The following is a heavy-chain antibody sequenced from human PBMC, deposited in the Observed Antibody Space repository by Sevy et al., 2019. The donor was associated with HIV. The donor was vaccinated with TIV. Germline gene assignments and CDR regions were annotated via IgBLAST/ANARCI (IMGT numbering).Heavy chain of an antibody. CDR1: GFTFNSYA. CDR3: AKDFLSPNYYGTQFDF. V-gene: IGHV3-23*01. CDR2: ISTGGGFT. J-gene: IGHJ4*02. D-gene: IGHD3-10*01. Sequence: GFLRLSCATSGFTFNSYAMSWVRQAPGKGLEWVSTISTGGGFTYYADSVKGRFSISRDNFNNTLFLQMNSLRADDTAMYYCAKDFLSPNYYGTQFDFWGQGTVVTVSS.